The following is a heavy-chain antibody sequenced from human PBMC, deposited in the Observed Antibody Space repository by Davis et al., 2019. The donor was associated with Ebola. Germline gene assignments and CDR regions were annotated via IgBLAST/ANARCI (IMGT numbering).Heavy chain of an antibody. CDR1: GGSISSSNW. CDR2: IYHSGST. Sequence: SETLSLTCAVSGGSISSSNWWSWVRQPPGKGLEWIGEIYHSGSTNYNPSLKSRVTISVDKSKNQLSLKLSSVTAADTSVYYCARRVAASGTLGRYYWGQGTLVTVSS. V-gene: IGHV4-4*02. CDR3: ARRVAASGTLGRYY. D-gene: IGHD6-13*01. J-gene: IGHJ4*02.